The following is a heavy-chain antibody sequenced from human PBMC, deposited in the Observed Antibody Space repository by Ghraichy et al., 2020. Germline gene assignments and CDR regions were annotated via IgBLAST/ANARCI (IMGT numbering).Heavy chain of an antibody. V-gene: IGHV3-53*01. CDR2: IYSGGST. Sequence: GSLRLSCAASGFTVSSNYMSWVRQAPGKGLEWVSVIYSGGSTYYADSVKGRFTISRDNSKNTLYLQMNSLRAEDTAVYYCTRSAPYCGGDCYSGPLDYWGQGTLVTVSS. CDR3: TRSAPYCGGDCYSGPLDY. D-gene: IGHD2-21*02. CDR1: GFTVSSNY. J-gene: IGHJ4*02.